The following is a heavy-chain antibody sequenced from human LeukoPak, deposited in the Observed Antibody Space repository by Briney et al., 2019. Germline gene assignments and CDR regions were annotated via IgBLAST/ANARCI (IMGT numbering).Heavy chain of an antibody. CDR1: GYTFTIYG. CDR3: ARGPGIAVAGVFDY. V-gene: IGHV1-18*04. J-gene: IGHJ4*02. D-gene: IGHD6-19*01. CDR2: ISGHNGHT. Sequence: GASVTVSCTASGYTFTIYGINWVRQAPGQGLEWMGWISGHNGHTNYVQKMQGRVTMTTDTSTNTAYMELRNLTSDDTAGDNCARGPGIAVAGVFDYWGQGTLVTVSS.